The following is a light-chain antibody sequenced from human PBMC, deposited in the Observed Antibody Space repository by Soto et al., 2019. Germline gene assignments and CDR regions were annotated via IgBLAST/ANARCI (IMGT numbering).Light chain of an antibody. CDR2: VAS. J-gene: IGKJ1*01. CDR3: QKYNSAPWT. Sequence: DIQMTQSPSSLSASVGDRVTITCRASQGISNYLAWYQQQPGKVPKLLIYVASTLQSGVPSRFSGSGSETDFTLTISSLQPEDVATYYCQKYNSAPWTFGQGIKVEIK. CDR1: QGISNY. V-gene: IGKV1-27*01.